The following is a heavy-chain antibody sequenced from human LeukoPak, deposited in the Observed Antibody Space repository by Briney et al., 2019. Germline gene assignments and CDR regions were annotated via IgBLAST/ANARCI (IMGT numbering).Heavy chain of an antibody. Sequence: GESLKISCQTSGFSFTTYWIGWGRQMPEKGLEWMGIIYPGDSVTRYSQSFEGQVTISADKSIRTAYLQWNSLKASDTAVYYCARHFGSPSPGVQHWGQGTPVIVSS. CDR2: IYPGDSVT. J-gene: IGHJ1*01. CDR3: ARHFGSPSPGVQH. CDR1: GFSFTTYW. V-gene: IGHV5-51*01. D-gene: IGHD3-3*01.